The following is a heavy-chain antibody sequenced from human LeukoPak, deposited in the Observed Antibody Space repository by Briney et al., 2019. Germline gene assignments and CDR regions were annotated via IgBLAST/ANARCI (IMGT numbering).Heavy chain of an antibody. V-gene: IGHV3-7*01. D-gene: IGHD5-18*01. CDR1: RFTFSSYW. J-gene: IGHJ4*02. Sequence: GGSLRLSCAASRFTFSSYWMTWIRQAPGEGLEWVAKIEQDGSETYYVDSVRGRFTISRDNAKNSLYLQMNSLRAEDTAVYYCARDTGGGYSCYDCWGQGTLVTVSS. CDR3: ARDTGGGYSCYDC. CDR2: IEQDGSET.